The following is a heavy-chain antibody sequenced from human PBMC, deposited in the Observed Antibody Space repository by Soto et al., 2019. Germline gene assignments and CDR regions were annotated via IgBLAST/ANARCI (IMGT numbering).Heavy chain of an antibody. CDR2: ISGSGGST. V-gene: IGHV3-23*01. J-gene: IGHJ4*02. CDR1: GFTFTSYA. CDR3: AKAYDFWSGYYSPIFDY. Sequence: GGSLRLSCAASGFTFTSYAMSWVRQAPGKGLEWVSAISGSGGSTYYADSVKGRFTISRDNSKNTLYLQMDSLRAEDTAVYYCAKAYDFWSGYYSPIFDYWGQGILVTDSS. D-gene: IGHD3-3*01.